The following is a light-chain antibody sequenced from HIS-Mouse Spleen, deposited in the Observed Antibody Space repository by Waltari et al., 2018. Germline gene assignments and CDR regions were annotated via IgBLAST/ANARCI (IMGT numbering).Light chain of an antibody. CDR3: AAWDDSLSGPV. J-gene: IGLJ3*02. CDR2: RNN. CDR1: SSNSGSNY. Sequence: QSVLTQPPSASGTPGQRVTIPCSGSSSNSGSNYVYWYQQLPGTGPKLLIYRNNQRPSGVPDRFSGSKSGTSASLAISGLRSEDEADYYCAAWDDSLSGPVFGGGTKLTVL. V-gene: IGLV1-47*01.